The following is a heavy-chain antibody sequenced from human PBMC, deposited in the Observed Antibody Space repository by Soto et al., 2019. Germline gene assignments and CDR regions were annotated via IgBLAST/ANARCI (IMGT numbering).Heavy chain of an antibody. CDR2: IIPIFGTA. CDR3: ALQPYYDSSGYSDY. V-gene: IGHV1-69*13. CDR1: GGTFSRYA. D-gene: IGHD3-22*01. Sequence: SVKRSCKASGGTFSRYAIGWVRQAPGQGLEWMGGIIPIFGTANYAQKFQGRVTITADESTSTAYMELSSLRSEDTAVYYCALQPYYDSSGYSDYWGQGTLVTVSS. J-gene: IGHJ4*02.